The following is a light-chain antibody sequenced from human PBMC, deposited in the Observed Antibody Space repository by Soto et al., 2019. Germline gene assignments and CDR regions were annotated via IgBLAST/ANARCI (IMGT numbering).Light chain of an antibody. J-gene: IGKJ1*01. Sequence: DIPMTQSPSTLSASVGDRVTITCRASQSTSSYLAWYQQKPGKAPKLLIYQASSLENGVPSRFSGSGSGTEFSLTISSLQPDDFATYYCQQYSSHSTFGQGNKVDI. CDR1: QSTSSY. CDR3: QQYSSHST. CDR2: QAS. V-gene: IGKV1-5*03.